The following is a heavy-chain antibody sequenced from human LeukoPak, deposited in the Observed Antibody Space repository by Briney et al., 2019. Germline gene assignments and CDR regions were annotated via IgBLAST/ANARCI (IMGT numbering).Heavy chain of an antibody. Sequence: SETLSLTCAVYGGSFSGYYWSWIRQPPGKGLEWIGEINHSGSTNYNPSLKSRVTISVDTSKNQFSLKLSSVTAADTAVYYCARGIKEVAIVVVPAAIYWFDPWGQGTLVTVSP. J-gene: IGHJ5*02. CDR1: GGSFSGYY. V-gene: IGHV4-34*01. D-gene: IGHD2-2*02. CDR2: INHSGST. CDR3: ARGIKEVAIVVVPAAIYWFDP.